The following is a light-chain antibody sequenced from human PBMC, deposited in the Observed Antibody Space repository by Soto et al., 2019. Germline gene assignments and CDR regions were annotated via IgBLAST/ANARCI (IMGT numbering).Light chain of an antibody. J-gene: IGLJ2*01. Sequence: QSVLTQPPSASGTPGQRLTISCSGSTSNLGSNTVSWYQQLPGTAPKLLIHSNNQRPSGVPDRFSGSKSGTSASLAISGLQSEDEADYSCSAWDDSLNGVVFGGGTKLTVL. CDR1: TSNLGSNT. CDR3: SAWDDSLNGVV. CDR2: SNN. V-gene: IGLV1-44*01.